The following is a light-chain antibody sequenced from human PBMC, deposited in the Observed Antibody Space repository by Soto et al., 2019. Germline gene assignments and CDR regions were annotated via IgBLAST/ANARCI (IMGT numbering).Light chain of an antibody. V-gene: IGKV4-1*01. J-gene: IGKJ1*01. Sequence: DIVMTQSPDSLAVSLGERATINCKSSQSVLDRSNNKNYLAWYQQKPGQPPKPLIYWASTREFGVPDRFSGSGSGTDFPLTISSLQAEDVALYYCQQYDGVPRTFGQGTKVEIK. CDR1: QSVLDRSNNKNY. CDR3: QQYDGVPRT. CDR2: WAS.